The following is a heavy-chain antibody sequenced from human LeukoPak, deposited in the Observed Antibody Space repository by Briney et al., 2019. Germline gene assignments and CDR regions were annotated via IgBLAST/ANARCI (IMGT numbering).Heavy chain of an antibody. CDR2: IRYDGSNK. V-gene: IGHV3-30*02. CDR1: GFTFSSYG. CDR3: AKGGAAADYYYYYMDV. Sequence: GGSLRLSCAASGFTFSSYGMHWVRQAPGKGLEWVAFIRYDGSNKYYADSVKGRFTISRDSSKNTLYLQMNSLRAEDTAVYYCAKGGAAADYYYYYMDVWGKGTTVTISS. D-gene: IGHD6-13*01. J-gene: IGHJ6*03.